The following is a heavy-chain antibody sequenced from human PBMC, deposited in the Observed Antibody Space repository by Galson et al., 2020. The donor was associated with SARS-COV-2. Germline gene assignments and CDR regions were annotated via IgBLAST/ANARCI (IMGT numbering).Heavy chain of an antibody. CDR2: ISYDGSNK. J-gene: IGHJ4*02. D-gene: IGHD2-15*01. CDR1: GFTFSSYA. V-gene: IGHV3-30*04. CDR3: AREMVVVAATPSDY. Sequence: GESLKISCAASGFTFSSYAMHWVRQAPGKGLEWVAVISYDGSNKYYADSVKGRFTISRDNSKNTLYLQMNSLRAEDTAVYYCAREMVVVAATPSDYWGQGTLVTVSS.